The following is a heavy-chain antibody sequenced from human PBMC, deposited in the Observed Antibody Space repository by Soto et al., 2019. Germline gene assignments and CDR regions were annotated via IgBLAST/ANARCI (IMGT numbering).Heavy chain of an antibody. CDR1: GGTFSSYP. CDR2: IIPILGIA. D-gene: IGHD2-15*01. CDR3: ARDREYCSGGSCSYPFDY. V-gene: IGHV1-69*04. J-gene: IGHJ4*02. Sequence: QVQLVESGAEVKKPGSSVKVSCKASGGTFSSYPISWVRQAPGQGLEWMGRIIPILGIANYAQKFQGRVTITADKSTSTAYMELSSLRSEDTAVYYCARDREYCSGGSCSYPFDYWGQGTLVTVSS.